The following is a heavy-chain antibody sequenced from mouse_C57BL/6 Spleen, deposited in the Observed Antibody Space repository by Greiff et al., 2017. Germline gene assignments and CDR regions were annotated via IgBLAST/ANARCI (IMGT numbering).Heavy chain of an antibody. CDR2: ISYDGSN. Sequence: EVQLQESGPGLVKPSQSLSLSCYVTGYSFTSGYYWNWMRQFPENKQEWMGYISYDGSNNYNPPFKNRSTITRDTSTNQLFLKLNTVTTEDTATYYSARGADYDEGMDDWGQGTSVTVSS. V-gene: IGHV3-6*01. CDR3: ARGADYDEGMDD. D-gene: IGHD2-4*01. J-gene: IGHJ4*01. CDR1: GYSFTSGYY.